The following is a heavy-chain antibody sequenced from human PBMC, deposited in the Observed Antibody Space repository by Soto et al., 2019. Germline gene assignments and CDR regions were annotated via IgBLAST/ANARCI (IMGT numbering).Heavy chain of an antibody. CDR1: GDSVSSNSAA. CDR2: TYYRSKWYN. Sequence: SQTLSLTCAISGDSVSSNSAAWNWVRQSPSRGLEWLGRTYYRSKWYNDYAVSVNSRITIDPDTSKNQFSLQLNSVTPDDTAVYYCARAVAATANAFVTWGQGTVVTVSS. V-gene: IGHV6-1*01. J-gene: IGHJ3*02. D-gene: IGHD6-19*01. CDR3: ARAVAATANAFVT.